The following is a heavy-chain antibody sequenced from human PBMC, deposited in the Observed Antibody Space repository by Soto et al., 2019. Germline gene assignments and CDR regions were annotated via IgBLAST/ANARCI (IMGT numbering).Heavy chain of an antibody. J-gene: IGHJ4*02. CDR1: GGSISSGDYY. CDR3: ARVSVDFWSFYYFDY. CDR2: IYYSGST. Sequence: PSEXLSLTCTVSGGSISSGDYYWSWIRQPPGKGLEWIGYIYYSGSTYYNPSLKSRVTISVDTSKNQFSLKLSSVTAADTAVYYCARVSVDFWSFYYFDYWGQGTLVTVSS. V-gene: IGHV4-30-4*01. D-gene: IGHD3-3*01.